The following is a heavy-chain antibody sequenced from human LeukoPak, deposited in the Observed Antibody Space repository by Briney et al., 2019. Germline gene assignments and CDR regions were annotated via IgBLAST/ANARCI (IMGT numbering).Heavy chain of an antibody. Sequence: ASVKVSCKASGYTFTGYYMHWVRQAPGQGLEWMGWINPNSGGTNCAQKFQGRVTMTRDTSISTAYMELSRLRSDDTAVYYCARLSDGWYVGGWFDPWGQGTLVTVSS. CDR1: GYTFTGYY. J-gene: IGHJ5*02. V-gene: IGHV1-2*02. CDR2: INPNSGGT. CDR3: ARLSDGWYVGGWFDP. D-gene: IGHD6-19*01.